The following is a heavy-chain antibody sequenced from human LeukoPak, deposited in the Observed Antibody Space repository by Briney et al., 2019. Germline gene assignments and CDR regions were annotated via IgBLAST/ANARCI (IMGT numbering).Heavy chain of an antibody. CDR3: ARGALTKIWGRKKGTDV. D-gene: IGHD3-16*01. J-gene: IGHJ6*04. Sequence: PGGSLRLSCTASGFTFGDYAMSWFRQAPGKGLEWVSTIVGRGGITYYADSVKGRFTISRDNSKNTLSLQMNSPRAEDTAVYYCARGALTKIWGRKKGTDVWGKGTTVIVSS. CDR1: GFTFGDYA. CDR2: IVGRGGIT. V-gene: IGHV3-23*01.